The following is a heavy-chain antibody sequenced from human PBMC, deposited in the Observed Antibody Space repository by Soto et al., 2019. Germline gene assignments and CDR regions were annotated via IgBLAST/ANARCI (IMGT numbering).Heavy chain of an antibody. CDR1: GGSISSGGYS. J-gene: IGHJ4*02. CDR2: IYHSGST. V-gene: IGHV4-30-2*01. Sequence: SETLSLTCAVSGGSISSGGYSWSWIRQPPGKGLEWIGYIYHSGSTYYNPSLKSRVTISVDRSKNQFSLKLSSVTAADTAVYYCARSYGSGSYSYWGQGTLVTVSS. CDR3: ARSYGSGSYSY. D-gene: IGHD3-10*01.